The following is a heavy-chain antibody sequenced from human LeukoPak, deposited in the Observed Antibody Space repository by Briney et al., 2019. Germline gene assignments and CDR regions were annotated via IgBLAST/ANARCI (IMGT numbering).Heavy chain of an antibody. D-gene: IGHD2-2*01. CDR2: IYYTGST. V-gene: IGHV4-59*01. CDR3: ARVYQSAEYDFDY. CDR1: GGSIDSYY. J-gene: IGHJ4*02. Sequence: SETLSLTCTVSGGSIDSYYWSWIRQPPGKGLEWIGYIYYTGSTEYHPSLKSRVTISLDTSKNQFSLKLTSVTAADTAVYYCARVYQSAEYDFDYWGQGNLVSVSS.